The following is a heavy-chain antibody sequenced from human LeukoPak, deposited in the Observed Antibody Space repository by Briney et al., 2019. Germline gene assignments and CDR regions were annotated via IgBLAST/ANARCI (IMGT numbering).Heavy chain of an antibody. V-gene: IGHV4-30-4*08. D-gene: IGHD3-10*01. CDR2: IYYSGST. Sequence: SQTLYLTCTVSGGSISSGDYYWSWIRQPPGKGLEWIGYIYYSGSTYYNPSLKSRVTISVDTSKNQFSLKLSSVTAADTAVYYCARAERLLWFGELPADYYMDVWGKGTTVTVSS. J-gene: IGHJ6*03. CDR3: ARAERLLWFGELPADYYMDV. CDR1: GGSISSGDYY.